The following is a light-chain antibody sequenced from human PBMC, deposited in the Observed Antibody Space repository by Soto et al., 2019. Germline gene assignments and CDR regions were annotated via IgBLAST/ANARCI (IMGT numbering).Light chain of an antibody. Sequence: QSALTQPASVSGSPGQSISISCIGTSSDVGAFNYVSWYQHHPGTAPQLIIYDVTSRPSGVSNRFSASKSVNTASLTISGLQAEDEADYYCSSYTTRNTEVFGSGTKRTVL. CDR3: SSYTTRNTEV. CDR1: SSDVGAFNY. CDR2: DVT. J-gene: IGLJ1*01. V-gene: IGLV2-14*03.